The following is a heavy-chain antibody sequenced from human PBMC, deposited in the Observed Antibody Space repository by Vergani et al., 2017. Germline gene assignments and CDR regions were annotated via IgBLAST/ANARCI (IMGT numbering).Heavy chain of an antibody. J-gene: IGHJ4*01. CDR3: ARAYGRYDWFDY. Sequence: QVQLVESGGGVVQPGRSLRLSCAASGFTLSSYAMHWVRQAPGKGLEWVAVISYDGSNKYYADSVKGRFTISRDTSKNTLYLQMNSLRVEDTAVYYCARAYGRYDWFDYWGQRTLVTVSS. D-gene: IGHD1-20*01. V-gene: IGHV3-30*04. CDR2: ISYDGSNK. CDR1: GFTLSSYA.